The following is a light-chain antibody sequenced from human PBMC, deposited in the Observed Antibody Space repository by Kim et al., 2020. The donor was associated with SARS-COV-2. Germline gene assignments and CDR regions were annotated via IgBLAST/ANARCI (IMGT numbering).Light chain of an antibody. CDR1: QNIGSS. J-gene: IGKJ1*01. CDR2: RAS. V-gene: IGKV1-5*03. CDR3: QQYKTYSRT. Sequence: DIQMTQSPSTLSASVGDTVTVTCRASQNIGSSLAWLQQKPGRAPKALIYRASNLENGVPSRFSGSGSGTDFTLTINGLQPDDFATYYCQQYKTYSRTFGQGTKVDIK.